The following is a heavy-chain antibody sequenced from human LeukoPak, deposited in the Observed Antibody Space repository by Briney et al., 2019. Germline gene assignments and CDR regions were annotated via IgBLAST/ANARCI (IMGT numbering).Heavy chain of an antibody. CDR3: ARAWVVVPAAIDYYYMDV. CDR2: IIPILGMA. Sequence: ASVKVSCKASVGTFSSYTISWVRQAPGQALEWMGRIIPILGMANYAQKFQGRVTITADKSTSTAYMERSSLRSEDTAVYYCARAWVVVPAAIDYYYMDVWGKGTTVTVSS. D-gene: IGHD2-2*02. CDR1: VGTFSSYT. J-gene: IGHJ6*03. V-gene: IGHV1-69*02.